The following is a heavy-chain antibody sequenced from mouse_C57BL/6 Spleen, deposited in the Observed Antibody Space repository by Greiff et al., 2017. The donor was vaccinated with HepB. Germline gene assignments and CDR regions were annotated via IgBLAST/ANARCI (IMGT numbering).Heavy chain of an antibody. CDR3: TTYYGSSYDY. D-gene: IGHD1-1*01. J-gene: IGHJ2*01. Sequence: QVQLQQSGAELVRPGASVTLSCKASGYTFTDYEMHWVKQTPVHGLEWIGAIDPETGGTAYNQKFKGKAILTADKSSSTSYMELLRLTSEDSAVNYCTTYYGSSYDYWGQGTTLTVSS. V-gene: IGHV1-15*01. CDR2: IDPETGGT. CDR1: GYTFTDYE.